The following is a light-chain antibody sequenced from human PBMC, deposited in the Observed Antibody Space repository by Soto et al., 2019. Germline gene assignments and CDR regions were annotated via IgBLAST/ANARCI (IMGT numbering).Light chain of an antibody. J-gene: IGKJ1*01. Sequence: DIQMTQSPSTLSASEGDRVTISCRASQSVSSWLAWYQQKPGKAPKLLIYQASRLESGVPSRFSGSGSGTEFTLTISSLQPDDFATYYCQHYNSYSEAFGQGTKVDIK. CDR2: QAS. CDR3: QHYNSYSEA. V-gene: IGKV1-5*03. CDR1: QSVSSW.